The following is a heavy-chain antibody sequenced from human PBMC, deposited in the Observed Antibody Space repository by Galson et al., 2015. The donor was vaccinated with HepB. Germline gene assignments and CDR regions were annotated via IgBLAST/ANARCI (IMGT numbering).Heavy chain of an antibody. V-gene: IGHV1-24*01. CDR1: GYTLTELS. Sequence: SVKVSCKVSGYTLTELSMHWVRQAPGKGLEWMGGFGPEDGETIYAQKFQGRVTMTEDTSTDTAYMELSSLRSEDTAVYYCATLAAAGLYNWFDPWGQGALVTVSS. D-gene: IGHD6-13*01. CDR2: FGPEDGET. CDR3: ATLAAAGLYNWFDP. J-gene: IGHJ5*02.